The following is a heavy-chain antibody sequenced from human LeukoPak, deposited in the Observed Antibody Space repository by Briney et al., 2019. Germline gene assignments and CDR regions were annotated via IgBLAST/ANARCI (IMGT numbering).Heavy chain of an antibody. CDR2: VSYDGDIQ. D-gene: IGHD2-15*01. V-gene: IGHV3-30*10. Sequence: PGRSLRLPCAASGFTFSTYVMHWVRQAPGKGLEWVAGVSYDGDIQYYTDSVRGRFTISRDNSENTLFLQMNSLRPEDTAVFFCARVQCSGATCPGGPFDIWGQGTMVSVSS. CDR3: ARVQCSGATCPGGPFDI. J-gene: IGHJ3*02. CDR1: GFTFSTYV.